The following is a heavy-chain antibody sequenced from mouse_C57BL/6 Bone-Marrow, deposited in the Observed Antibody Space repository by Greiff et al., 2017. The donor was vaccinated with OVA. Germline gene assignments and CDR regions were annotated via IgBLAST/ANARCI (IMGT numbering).Heavy chain of an antibody. Sequence: EVQLQQSGGGLVQPGGSLKLSCAASGIDFSRYWMSWVRRAPGKGLEWIGEINPDSSTINYAPSLKDKFIISRDNAKNTLYLQMSKVRSEDTALYYCASVITTVPYWYFDVWGTGTTVTVAS. CDR3: ASVITTVPYWYFDV. CDR2: INPDSSTI. D-gene: IGHD1-1*01. V-gene: IGHV4-1*01. J-gene: IGHJ1*03. CDR1: GIDFSRYW.